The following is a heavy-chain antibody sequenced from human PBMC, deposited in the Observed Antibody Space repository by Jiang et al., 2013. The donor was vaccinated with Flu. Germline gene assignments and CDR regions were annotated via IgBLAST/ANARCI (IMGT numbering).Heavy chain of an antibody. V-gene: IGHV4-34*01. Sequence: LLKPSETLSLTCAVYGGSFSGYYWSWIRQPPGKGLEWIGEINHSGSTNYNPSLKSRVTISVDTSKNQFSLKLSSVTAADTAVYYCARGRVGWFDPWGQGTLVTVSS. CDR1: GGSFSGYY. J-gene: IGHJ5*02. D-gene: IGHD1-26*01. CDR2: INHSGST. CDR3: ARGRVGWFDP.